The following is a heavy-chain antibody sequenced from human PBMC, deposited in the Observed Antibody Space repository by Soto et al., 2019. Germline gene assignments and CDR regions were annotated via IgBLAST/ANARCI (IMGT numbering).Heavy chain of an antibody. J-gene: IGHJ3*01. Sequence: EVQLVESGGGLVQPGRSLRLSCAASGFTFDDYAMHWVRQAPGKGLEWVSGISWNSGSIGYADSVKGRFTISRDNAKNSLYLQMNSLRAEDTAIYYCVREVSDWSSHGSFDFWGRGTMVTVSS. D-gene: IGHD2-21*02. CDR1: GFTFDDYA. CDR2: ISWNSGSI. CDR3: VREVSDWSSHGSFDF. V-gene: IGHV3-9*01.